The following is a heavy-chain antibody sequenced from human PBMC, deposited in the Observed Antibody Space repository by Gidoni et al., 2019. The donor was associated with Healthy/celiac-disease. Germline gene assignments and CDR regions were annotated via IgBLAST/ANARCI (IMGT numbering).Heavy chain of an antibody. V-gene: IGHV1-18*01. Sequence: QVQLVQSGAEVKKPGASVKVYCKASGYTFNSYGISWARQAPGQGLEWMGWISAYNGNTNYAQKRQGRVTMTTDTSTSTAYMELRSLRSDDTAVYYCAREELPYCGGDCSLDYWGQGTLVTVSS. CDR3: AREELPYCGGDCSLDY. CDR1: GYTFNSYG. J-gene: IGHJ4*02. CDR2: ISAYNGNT. D-gene: IGHD2-21*02.